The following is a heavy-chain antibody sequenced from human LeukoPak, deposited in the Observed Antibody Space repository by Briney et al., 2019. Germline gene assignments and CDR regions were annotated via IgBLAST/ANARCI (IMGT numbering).Heavy chain of an antibody. D-gene: IGHD6-19*01. CDR2: ISGSGGST. J-gene: IGHJ3*02. CDR1: GFTVSSNY. V-gene: IGHV3-23*01. Sequence: QTGGSLRLSCAASGFTVSSNYMSWVRQAPGKGLEWVSAISGSGGSTYYADSVKGRFTISRDNSKNTLYLQMNSLRAEDTAVYYCAKDQASGWYPNDAFDIWGQGTMVTVSS. CDR3: AKDQASGWYPNDAFDI.